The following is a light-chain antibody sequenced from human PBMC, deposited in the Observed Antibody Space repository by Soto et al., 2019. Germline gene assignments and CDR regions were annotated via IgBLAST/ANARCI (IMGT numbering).Light chain of an antibody. CDR3: AAWDDSLNAYV. J-gene: IGLJ1*01. CDR1: SCNIGSNT. Sequence: QSVLTQPPSASGTPGQRVTISCSGSSCNIGSNTVNWYQQLPGTAPKLLIYSNNQRPSGVPDRFSGSKSGTSASLAISGLQSEDEADYYCAAWDDSLNAYVFGTGTKLTVL. V-gene: IGLV1-44*01. CDR2: SNN.